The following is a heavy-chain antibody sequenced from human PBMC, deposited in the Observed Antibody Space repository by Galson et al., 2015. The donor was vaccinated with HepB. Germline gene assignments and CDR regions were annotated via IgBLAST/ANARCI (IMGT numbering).Heavy chain of an antibody. J-gene: IGHJ4*02. CDR3: ATPGQQLVRGLLV. Sequence: SLRLSCAASGFTVSGNYMSWVRQAPGKGLEWVSDIYSGGNTYYADSVKGRFTVSRDNSKNTLYLQMNSLRDEDTAVYYCATPGQQLVRGLLVWGQGTLVTVSS. CDR2: IYSGGNT. V-gene: IGHV3-53*01. CDR1: GFTVSGNY. D-gene: IGHD6-13*01.